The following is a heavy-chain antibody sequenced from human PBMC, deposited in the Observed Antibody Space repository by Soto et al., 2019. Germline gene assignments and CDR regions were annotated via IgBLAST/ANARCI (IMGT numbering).Heavy chain of an antibody. CDR1: GYTFTGYY. CDR2: INPNSGGT. J-gene: IGHJ6*02. D-gene: IGHD6-19*01. V-gene: IGHV1-2*02. Sequence: ASVKVSCKASGYTFTGYYMHWVRQAPGQGLEWMGWINPNSGGTNYAQKFQGRVTMTRDTSISTAYMELSRPRSDDTAVYYCATRAQVDGTVAYYYGMDVWGQGTTVTVSS. CDR3: ATRAQVDGTVAYYYGMDV.